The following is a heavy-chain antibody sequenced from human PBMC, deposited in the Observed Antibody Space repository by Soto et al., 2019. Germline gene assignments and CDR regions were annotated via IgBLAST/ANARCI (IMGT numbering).Heavy chain of an antibody. Sequence: EVQLVQSGGGLVQPGGSLRLSCAASGFTFSTYWMHWVRQVPGKGLVWVSRISFDGSATTYADSVKGRFTISRDDAKNTLYLQMNSLRAEDTGVYYCAQLGYCSNVSCYSSIWGQGTLVTVSS. CDR3: AQLGYCSNVSCYSSI. CDR1: GFTFSTYW. D-gene: IGHD2-8*01. V-gene: IGHV3-74*01. J-gene: IGHJ4*02. CDR2: ISFDGSAT.